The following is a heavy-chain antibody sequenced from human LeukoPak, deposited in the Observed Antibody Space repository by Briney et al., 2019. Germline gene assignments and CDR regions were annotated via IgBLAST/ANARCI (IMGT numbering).Heavy chain of an antibody. CDR2: ISYDGSNK. CDR3: ARDPVWRTHDSSGGDI. CDR1: GFTFSSYA. J-gene: IGHJ3*02. D-gene: IGHD3-22*01. Sequence: GGSLRLSCAASGFTFSSYAMHWVRQAPGKGLEWVAVISYDGSNKYYADSVKGRFTISRDNSKNTLYLQMNSLRAEDSAVYYCARDPVWRTHDSSGGDIWGQGTMVTVSS. V-gene: IGHV3-30*04.